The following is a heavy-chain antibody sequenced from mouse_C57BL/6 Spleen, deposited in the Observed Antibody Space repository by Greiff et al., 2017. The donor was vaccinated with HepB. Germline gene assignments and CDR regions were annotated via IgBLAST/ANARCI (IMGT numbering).Heavy chain of an antibody. Sequence: QVQLQQSGAELVRPGPSVKVSCKASGYAFTNYLIEWVKQRPGQGLEWIGVINPGSGGTNYNEKFKGKATLTADKSSSTAYMQLSSLTSEDSAVYFCARTAQAYFDYWGQGTTLTVSS. J-gene: IGHJ2*01. V-gene: IGHV1-54*01. CDR3: ARTAQAYFDY. CDR1: GYAFTNYL. CDR2: INPGSGGT. D-gene: IGHD3-2*02.